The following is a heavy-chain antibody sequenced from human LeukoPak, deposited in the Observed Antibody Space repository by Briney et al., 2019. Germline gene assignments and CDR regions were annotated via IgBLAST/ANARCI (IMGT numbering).Heavy chain of an antibody. D-gene: IGHD3-10*01. CDR1: GYSISSGYY. J-gene: IGHJ4*02. V-gene: IGHV4-61*01. CDR3: ARGADGSGSYPFDY. Sequence: SETLSLTCTVSGYSISSGYYWGWIRQPPGKGPEWIGYIYYSGSTNYNPSLKSRVTISVDTSKNQFSLKLSSVTAADTAVYYCARGADGSGSYPFDYWGQGTLVTVSS. CDR2: IYYSGST.